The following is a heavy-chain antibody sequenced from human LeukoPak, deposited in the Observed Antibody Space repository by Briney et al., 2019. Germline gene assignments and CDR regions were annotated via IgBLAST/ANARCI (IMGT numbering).Heavy chain of an antibody. CDR3: AGSRVGDAYNYNY. CDR2: IYYSGST. V-gene: IGHV4-39*01. CDR1: GGSISSSSYY. D-gene: IGHD5-24*01. J-gene: IGHJ4*02. Sequence: SETLSLTCTVSGGSISSSSYYWGWIRQPPGKGLEWIGSIYYSGSTDYNPSLKSRVTISVDTSKNQFSLKLSSVTAADTAVYYCAGSRVGDAYNYNYWGQGTLVTVSS.